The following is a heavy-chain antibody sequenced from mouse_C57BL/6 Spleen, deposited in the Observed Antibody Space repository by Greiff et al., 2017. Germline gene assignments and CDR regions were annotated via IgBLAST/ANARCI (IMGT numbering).Heavy chain of an antibody. Sequence: QVQLQQPGAELVKPGASVKLSCKASGYTFTSYWMHWVKQRPIQGLEWIGNIDPSDSETHYNQKFKDKATLTVDKSSSTAYMQLSSLTSEDSAVYYCARRQGYSNYDAMDYWGQGTSVTVSS. V-gene: IGHV1-52*01. CDR1: GYTFTSYW. CDR2: IDPSDSET. D-gene: IGHD2-5*01. CDR3: ARRQGYSNYDAMDY. J-gene: IGHJ4*01.